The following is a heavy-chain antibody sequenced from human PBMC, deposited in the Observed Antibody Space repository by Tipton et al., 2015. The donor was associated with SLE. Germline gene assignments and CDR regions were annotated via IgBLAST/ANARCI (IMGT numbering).Heavy chain of an antibody. D-gene: IGHD6-13*01. J-gene: IGHJ6*03. CDR3: ARVIQQQPWLYYYYYMDV. CDR2: IYYSGST. CDR1: GGSISSYY. V-gene: IGHV4-59*01. Sequence: LRLSCTVSGGSISSYYWNWIRQPPGKGLEWIGYIYYSGSTNYNPSLKSRVTISVDTSKNQFSLKLSSVTAADTAVYYCARVIQQQPWLYYYYYMDVWGKGTTVTVSS.